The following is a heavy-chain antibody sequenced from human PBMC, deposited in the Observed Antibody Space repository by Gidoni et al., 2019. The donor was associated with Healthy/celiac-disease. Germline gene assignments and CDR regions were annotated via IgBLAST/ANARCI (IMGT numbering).Heavy chain of an antibody. Sequence: QLQLQESGPGLVKPSETLSLTCTVSGGSISSSSYYGGWTRQPPGKGLEWIGSIYYSGSTYYNPSLKSRVTISVDTSKNQFSLKLSSVTAADTAVYYCARTFVSELAAAPNWFDPWGQGTLVTVSS. CDR3: ARTFVSELAAAPNWFDP. J-gene: IGHJ5*02. CDR1: GGSISSSSYY. CDR2: IYYSGST. V-gene: IGHV4-39*01. D-gene: IGHD6-13*01.